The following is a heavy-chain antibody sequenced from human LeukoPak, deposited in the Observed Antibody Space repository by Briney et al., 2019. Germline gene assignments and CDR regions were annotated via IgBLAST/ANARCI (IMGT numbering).Heavy chain of an antibody. J-gene: IGHJ4*02. D-gene: IGHD3-16*01. Sequence: GGSLRLSCAASGFTFSSYWMHWVRQAPGKGLVWVSRVNTDGSSTTYADSVKGRFTISRDNAKNTVYLQMNSLRVEDTAVYYCARSRGTFLPHDYWGQGTLVTVSS. CDR1: GFTFSSYW. V-gene: IGHV3-74*01. CDR3: ARSRGTFLPHDY. CDR2: VNTDGSST.